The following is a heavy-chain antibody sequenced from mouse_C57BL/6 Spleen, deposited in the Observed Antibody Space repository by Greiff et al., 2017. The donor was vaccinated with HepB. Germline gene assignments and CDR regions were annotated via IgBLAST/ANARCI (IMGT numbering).Heavy chain of an antibody. CDR2: IYPGDGDT. D-gene: IGHD2-4*01. Sequence: VQLQQSGAELVKPGASVKISCKASGYAFSSYWMNWVKQRPGKGLEWIGQIYPGDGDTNYNGKFKGKATLTADKSSSTAYMQLSSLTSEDSAVYFCARFGDYDGWFAYWGQGTLVTVSA. CDR3: ARFGDYDGWFAY. V-gene: IGHV1-80*01. CDR1: GYAFSSYW. J-gene: IGHJ3*01.